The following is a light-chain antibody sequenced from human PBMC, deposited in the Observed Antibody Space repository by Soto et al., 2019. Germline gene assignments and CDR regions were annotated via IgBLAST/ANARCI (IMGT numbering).Light chain of an antibody. CDR2: GAS. CDR3: QQYGSSPPMYA. Sequence: EIVLTQSPGTLSLSPGERATLSCRASQSVSSSYLAWYQQKPGQAPRLLIYGASSRATGIPDRFSGSGSGTDFTLTISRLVPEDFAVYYCQQYGSSPPMYAFGQGTKPEMK. J-gene: IGKJ2*01. V-gene: IGKV3-20*01. CDR1: QSVSSSY.